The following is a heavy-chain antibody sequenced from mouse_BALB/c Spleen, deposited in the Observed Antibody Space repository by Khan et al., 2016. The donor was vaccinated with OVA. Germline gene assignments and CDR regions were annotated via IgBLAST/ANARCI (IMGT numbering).Heavy chain of an antibody. CDR3: ARFYDSYDAMDY. CDR2: IWAGGST. J-gene: IGHJ4*01. D-gene: IGHD2-3*01. CDR1: GFSLISYG. V-gene: IGHV2-9*02. Sequence: VQLVESGPGLVAPAQTLSITCTVSGFSLISYGVNWVRQPPGKGLEWLGVIWAGGSTNYNSALMSRLSISKDNSKSQVFLKMNSLQTDDTAMYYCARFYDSYDAMDYWGQGTSVTVSA.